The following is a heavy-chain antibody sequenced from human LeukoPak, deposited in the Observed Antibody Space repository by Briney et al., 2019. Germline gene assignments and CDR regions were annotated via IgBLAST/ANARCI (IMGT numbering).Heavy chain of an antibody. V-gene: IGHV4-30-4*01. CDR3: ARARDDSSGYDDY. D-gene: IGHD3-22*01. J-gene: IGHJ4*02. Sequence: PSQTLSLTCTVSGGSISSGDYYWSWIRQPPGKGLEWRGFIYYSGSTYYNPSLKSPVNISVDTSKNQFSLKLSSVTAADTAVYYCARARDDSSGYDDYWGQGTLVTVSS. CDR1: GGSISSGDYY. CDR2: IYYSGST.